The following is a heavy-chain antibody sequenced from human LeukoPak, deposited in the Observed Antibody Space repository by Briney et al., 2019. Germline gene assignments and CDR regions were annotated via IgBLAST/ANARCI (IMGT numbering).Heavy chain of an antibody. CDR2: IWRDGSRK. D-gene: IGHD3-3*01. Sequence: QSGRSLRLSCAASGFTFSSYGMHWVRQAPAKGRGGVAGIWRDGSRKHYGDSVKGRLTISRDNSNNTLFLQMNSLRAEDTAVYYCAREASGYSRDFWGQGTLVIVSS. CDR1: GFTFSSYG. CDR3: AREASGYSRDF. V-gene: IGHV3-33*08. J-gene: IGHJ4*02.